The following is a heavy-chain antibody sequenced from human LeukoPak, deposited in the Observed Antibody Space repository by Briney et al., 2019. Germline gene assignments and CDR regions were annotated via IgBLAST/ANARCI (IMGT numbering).Heavy chain of an antibody. Sequence: PSETLSLTCIVSGGSISSSNYYWGWIRQSPGKGLEWIGSIYSRGSTYYNPSLKSRVTISVDTSKNQFSLKLSSVTAADTAVYYCAKILTGPETYYMDVWGKGTTVTVSS. V-gene: IGHV4-39*07. D-gene: IGHD3-9*01. CDR2: IYSRGST. J-gene: IGHJ6*03. CDR1: GGSISSSNYY. CDR3: AKILTGPETYYMDV.